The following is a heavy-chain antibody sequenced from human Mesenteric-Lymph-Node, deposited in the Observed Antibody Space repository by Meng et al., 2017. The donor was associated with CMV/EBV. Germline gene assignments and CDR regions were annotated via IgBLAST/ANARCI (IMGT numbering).Heavy chain of an antibody. CDR1: GGSFSGYH. CDR2: INHSGST. J-gene: IGHJ4*02. CDR3: ANFVDD. V-gene: IGHV4-34*01. Sequence: ESLKISCAVYGGSFSGYHWSWIRQPPGKGLEWIGEINHSGSTNYNPSLKSRVTISVDTSKNQFSLKLSSVTAADTAVYYCANFVDDWGQGTLVTVSS.